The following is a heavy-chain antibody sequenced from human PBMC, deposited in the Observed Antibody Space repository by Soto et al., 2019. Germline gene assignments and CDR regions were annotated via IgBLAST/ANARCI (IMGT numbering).Heavy chain of an antibody. J-gene: IGHJ6*02. Sequence: PSETLSLTCTVSGGSVSSGSFYWSWIRRPPGKGLEWIGYFYDSGSTNYNPSLRSRVTMSVDTSMNQFSLKLSSVTAADTAAYYCAASAPPATNYYYAMDVWGQGTTVTV. CDR3: AASAPPATNYYYAMDV. V-gene: IGHV4-61*01. CDR1: GGSVSSGSFY. CDR2: FYDSGST. D-gene: IGHD5-12*01.